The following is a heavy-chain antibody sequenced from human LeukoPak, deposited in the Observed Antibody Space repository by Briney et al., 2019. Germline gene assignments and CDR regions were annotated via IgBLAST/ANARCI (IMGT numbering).Heavy chain of an antibody. CDR2: INTDGSRA. CDR1: GFIFSDYW. V-gene: IGHV3-74*01. CDR3: VRDRPHNWFDP. Sequence: GGSLRLSCAAPGFIFSDYWMHWVRQAPGKGLVWVSGINTDGSRATYADSVKGRFTFSRDNAKNTLYLQMSSLRDEDTAVYYCVRDRPHNWFDPWGQGTLVTVSS. J-gene: IGHJ5*02.